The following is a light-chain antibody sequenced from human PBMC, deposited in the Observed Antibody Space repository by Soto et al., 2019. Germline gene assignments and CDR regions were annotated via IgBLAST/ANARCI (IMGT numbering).Light chain of an antibody. CDR2: GAS. J-gene: IGKJ2*01. CDR3: QQYGSSPT. V-gene: IGKV3-20*01. CDR1: QSVSSSY. Sequence: EIVLTQSPGTLSLSPGERATLSCRASQSVSSSYLAWYQQKPGQAPRLLIYGASSRATGIPDRFSGSGSGTDFTLTVSRLETEDFGVYYCQQYGSSPTFGQGTKLEIK.